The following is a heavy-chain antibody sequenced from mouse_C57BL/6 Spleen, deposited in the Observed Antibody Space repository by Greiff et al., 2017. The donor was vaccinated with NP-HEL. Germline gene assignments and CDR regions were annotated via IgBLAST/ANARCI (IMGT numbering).Heavy chain of an antibody. J-gene: IGHJ3*01. CDR1: GYTFTSYW. Sequence: VQLQQSGTELVKPGASVKLSCKVSGYTFTSYWMHWVKQRPGQGLEWIGNINPSNGGTNYNEKFKSKATLTVDKSSSTAYMQLSSLTSEDSAVYYCARPYDGYFPWFAYWGQGTLVTVSA. V-gene: IGHV1-53*01. D-gene: IGHD2-3*01. CDR3: ARPYDGYFPWFAY. CDR2: INPSNGGT.